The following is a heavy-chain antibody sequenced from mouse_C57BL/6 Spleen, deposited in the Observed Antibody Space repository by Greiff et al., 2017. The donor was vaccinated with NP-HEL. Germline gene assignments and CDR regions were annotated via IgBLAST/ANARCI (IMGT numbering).Heavy chain of an antibody. CDR1: GYTFTSYW. V-gene: IGHV1-55*01. Sequence: LKQPGASVKMSCKASGYTFTSYWITWVKQRPGQGLEWIGDIYPGSGSTNYNEKFKSKATLTVDTSSSTAYMQLSSLTSEDSAVYYCARIGYYYPYYAMDYWGQGTSVTVSS. D-gene: IGHD1-1*01. J-gene: IGHJ4*01. CDR2: IYPGSGST. CDR3: ARIGYYYPYYAMDY.